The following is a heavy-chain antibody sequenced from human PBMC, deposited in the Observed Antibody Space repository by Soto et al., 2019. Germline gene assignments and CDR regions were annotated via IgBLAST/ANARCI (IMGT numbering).Heavy chain of an antibody. J-gene: IGHJ4*02. CDR3: AKDLYSGSHHEGADS. V-gene: IGHV3-30*18. D-gene: IGHD1-26*01. Sequence: QVQLVESGGGVVQPGRSLRLSCAASGFPFSSYGMHWVRQVPGKGLEWAAVISDDGSNEWYADSVKGRFTISRDNSKNTVSLQMHSLRAEDTAVYYCAKDLYSGSHHEGADSWGQGTLVTVSS. CDR1: GFPFSSYG. CDR2: ISDDGSNE.